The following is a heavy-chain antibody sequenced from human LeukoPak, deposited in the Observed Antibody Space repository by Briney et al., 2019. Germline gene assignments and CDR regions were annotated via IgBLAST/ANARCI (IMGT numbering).Heavy chain of an antibody. CDR2: ISSSSSTI. Sequence: GGSLRLSCAASGFTFSTYSMNWVRQAPGKGLEWVSYISSSSSTIYYADSVKGRFTISRDNAKNSLYLQMNSLGAEDTAVYYCARGSTYYDSSGQVPFDYWGQGTLVTVSS. CDR3: ARGSTYYDSSGQVPFDY. CDR1: GFTFSTYS. D-gene: IGHD3-22*01. J-gene: IGHJ4*02. V-gene: IGHV3-48*01.